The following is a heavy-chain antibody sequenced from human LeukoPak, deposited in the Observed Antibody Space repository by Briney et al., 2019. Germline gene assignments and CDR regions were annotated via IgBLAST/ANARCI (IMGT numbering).Heavy chain of an antibody. CDR1: GFTFSNYW. CDR3: ARRIMTYMDV. V-gene: IGHV3-7*01. D-gene: IGHD3-16*01. CDR2: IKEDGSEK. J-gene: IGHJ6*03. Sequence: GGSLRLSCAASGFTFSNYWMSWVRQAPGKGLEWVANIKEDGSEKYYVDAVKGRFTVSRDNAKNSLYLQMNSPRAEDTAVYYCARRIMTYMDVWGKGTTVTVSS.